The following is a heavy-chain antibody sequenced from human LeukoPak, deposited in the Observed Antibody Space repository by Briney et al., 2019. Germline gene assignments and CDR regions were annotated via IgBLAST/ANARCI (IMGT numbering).Heavy chain of an antibody. CDR3: ARAPYYYDSSGYYYEPSFDY. J-gene: IGHJ4*02. V-gene: IGHV1-69*13. CDR1: GGTFSSYA. CDR2: IIPIFGTA. Sequence: SVKVSCKASGGTFSSYAISWVRQAPGQGLEWMGGIIPIFGTANYAQKFQGRVTITADESTSTAYMELSSLRSEDTAVYYCARAPYYYDSSGYYYEPSFDYWGQGTLVTVSS. D-gene: IGHD3-22*01.